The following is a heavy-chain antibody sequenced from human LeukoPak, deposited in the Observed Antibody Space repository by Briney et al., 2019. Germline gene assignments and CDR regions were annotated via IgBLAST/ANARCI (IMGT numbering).Heavy chain of an antibody. CDR1: GYTFTSYY. V-gene: IGHV1-46*01. D-gene: IGHD1-26*01. CDR2: INPSGGST. Sequence: ASVKVSCKASGYTFTSYYMHWVRQAPGQGREWMGIINPSGGSTSYAQKFQGRVTMTRDTSTSTVYMELSSLRSEDTAVYYCARALYSGSYYQWFDPWGQGTLVTVSS. J-gene: IGHJ5*02. CDR3: ARALYSGSYYQWFDP.